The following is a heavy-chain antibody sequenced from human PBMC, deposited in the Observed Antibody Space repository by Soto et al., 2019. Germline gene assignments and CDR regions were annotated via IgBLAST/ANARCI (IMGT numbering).Heavy chain of an antibody. CDR2: IYTNGAT. D-gene: IGHD3-10*01. Sequence: QVQLQESGPGLVKPSETLSLTCTVSGDSISSFYWSWIRQPAGKGLEWIGRIYTNGATNYNPSLRSRVTMSVDTSKNQCSLELSSVTAADTAVYYCARRASGSGRHFDNWGQGTLVTVSS. CDR3: ARRASGSGRHFDN. CDR1: GDSISSFY. V-gene: IGHV4-4*07. J-gene: IGHJ4*02.